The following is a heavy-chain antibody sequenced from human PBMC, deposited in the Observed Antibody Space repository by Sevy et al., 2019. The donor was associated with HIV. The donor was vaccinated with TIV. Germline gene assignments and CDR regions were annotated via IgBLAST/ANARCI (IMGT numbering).Heavy chain of an antibody. CDR3: ARGGAIAAAVHYYYGMDV. Sequence: GGCLRLSCAASGFTVSSNYMSWVRQAPGKGLEWVSVIYRGGNTHYADSVKGRFTISRDNSKNTLYLQMNSLRAEDTAVYYCARGGAIAAAVHYYYGMDVWGQGTTVTVSS. CDR1: GFTVSSNY. V-gene: IGHV3-53*01. J-gene: IGHJ6*02. D-gene: IGHD6-13*01. CDR2: IYRGGNT.